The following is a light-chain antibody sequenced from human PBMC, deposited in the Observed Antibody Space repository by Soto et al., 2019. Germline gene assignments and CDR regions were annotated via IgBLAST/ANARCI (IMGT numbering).Light chain of an antibody. Sequence: QSVLTQPPSASGSPGQSVTISCTGTSNDIGTYNYVSWYKHPPGEAPKLIIYEVNKRPSGVPDRFSAAKSGNTASLTVSGLQADDEADYYCCSYAGSSAMLFGGGTKVTVL. V-gene: IGLV2-8*01. CDR3: CSYAGSSAML. CDR1: SNDIGTYNY. CDR2: EVN. J-gene: IGLJ3*02.